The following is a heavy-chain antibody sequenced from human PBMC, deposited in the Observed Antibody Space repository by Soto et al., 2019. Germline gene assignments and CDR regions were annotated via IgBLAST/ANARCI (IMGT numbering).Heavy chain of an antibody. Sequence: EVQLVESGGGLVQPGGSLRLSCAASGFTVSSNYMSWVRQAPGKGLEWVSVIYSGGSTYYADSVKGRFIISRDNSKNTLYLEMNGLRAEDRAVYYCARVYYGSGRGGYMDVWGKGTTVTVSS. V-gene: IGHV3-66*01. CDR2: IYSGGST. CDR1: GFTVSSNY. CDR3: ARVYYGSGRGGYMDV. J-gene: IGHJ6*03. D-gene: IGHD3-10*01.